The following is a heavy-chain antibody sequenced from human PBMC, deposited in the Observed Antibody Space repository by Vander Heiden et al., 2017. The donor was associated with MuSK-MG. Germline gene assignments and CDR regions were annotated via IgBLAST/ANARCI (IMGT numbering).Heavy chain of an antibody. D-gene: IGHD6-19*01. CDR3: ARVRRYSSGFEPVNFDY. J-gene: IGHJ4*02. V-gene: IGHV1-8*01. Sequence: QVQLVQSEAEVKKPGASVKVSCKASGYTFTSYDINWVRQATGQGLEWMGWMNPNSGNTGYAQKCQGRVTMTRNTSISTAYRELSSLRSEETAVYYCARVRRYSSGFEPVNFDYWGQGTLVTVSS. CDR1: GYTFTSYD. CDR2: MNPNSGNT.